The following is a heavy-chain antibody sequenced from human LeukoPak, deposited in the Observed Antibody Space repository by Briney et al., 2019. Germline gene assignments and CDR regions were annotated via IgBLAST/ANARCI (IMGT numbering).Heavy chain of an antibody. J-gene: IGHJ4*02. Sequence: GGSLRLSCTASGFTFSSYEMNWVRQAPGKGLEWVSHISSSGTIIYYADSVKGRFTISRDNAKNSLYLQMNSLRAEDTAVYYCARAMTSWGQGTVVTVSS. CDR3: ARAMTS. CDR2: ISSSGTII. CDR1: GFTFSSYE. V-gene: IGHV3-48*03. D-gene: IGHD4-11*01.